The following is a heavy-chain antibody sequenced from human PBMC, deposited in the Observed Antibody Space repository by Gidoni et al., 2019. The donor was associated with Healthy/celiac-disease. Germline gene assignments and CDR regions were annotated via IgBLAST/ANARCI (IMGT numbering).Heavy chain of an antibody. V-gene: IGHV3-7*03. CDR3: ARDSDYEVYNY. Sequence: EVQLVESGGGLVQPGGSLRLSWAAAGFPCSSYWMSWVRQAPGKWLGWVANIKQDGSEKYYVDSVKCRFTIARDNAKNSLYLQMNSLRAEYTAVYYCARDSDYEVYNYWGQGTLVTVSS. CDR2: IKQDGSEK. CDR1: GFPCSSYW. D-gene: IGHD5-12*01. J-gene: IGHJ4*02.